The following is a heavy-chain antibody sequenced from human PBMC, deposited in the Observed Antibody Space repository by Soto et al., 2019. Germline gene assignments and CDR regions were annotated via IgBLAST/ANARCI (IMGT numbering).Heavy chain of an antibody. Sequence: QVQLQQSGPGLVRPSETLSLTCTVSGDSMNSYYWSWIRQPPGKGLEWVGYIYYSGSTHYNPSLKGRVTISLDTSKKQFSLRVTSVNAADTAIYYCARVGAASRNYYYYGVDVWGQGTTVTVSS. J-gene: IGHJ6*02. CDR2: IYYSGST. D-gene: IGHD1-26*01. CDR3: ARVGAASRNYYYYGVDV. CDR1: GDSMNSYY. V-gene: IGHV4-59*01.